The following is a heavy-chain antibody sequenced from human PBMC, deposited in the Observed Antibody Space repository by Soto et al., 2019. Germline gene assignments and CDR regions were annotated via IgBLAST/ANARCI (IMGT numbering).Heavy chain of an antibody. CDR1: GGTFSSYA. D-gene: IGHD3-22*01. V-gene: IGHV1-69*13. CDR2: IIPIFGTA. J-gene: IGHJ6*02. CDR3: AREYYDSSGFWSRKPYYYYGMDV. Sequence: SVKVSCKASGGTFSSYAISWVRQAPGQGLEWMGGIIPIFGTANYAQMFQGRVTITADESTSTAYMELSSLRSEDTAVYYCAREYYDSSGFWSRKPYYYYGMDVWGQGTTVTVSS.